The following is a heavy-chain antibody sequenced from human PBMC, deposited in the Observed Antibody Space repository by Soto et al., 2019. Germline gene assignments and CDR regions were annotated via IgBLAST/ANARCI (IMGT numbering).Heavy chain of an antibody. J-gene: IGHJ4*02. CDR1: GFTFSSYG. CDR2: ISYDGSNK. CDR3: AKDPFSGYDDLGIDY. Sequence: QVQLVESGGGVVQPGRSLRLSCAASGFTFSSYGMHWVRQAPGKGLEWVAVISYDGSNKYYADSVKGRFTISRDNSKTTLYLQMNSLRAEDTAVYYCAKDPFSGYDDLGIDYWGQGTLVTVSS. V-gene: IGHV3-30*18. D-gene: IGHD5-12*01.